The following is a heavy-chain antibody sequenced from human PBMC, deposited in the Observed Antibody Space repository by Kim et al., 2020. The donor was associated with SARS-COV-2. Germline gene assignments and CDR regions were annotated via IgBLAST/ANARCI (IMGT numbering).Heavy chain of an antibody. V-gene: IGHV4-59*01. CDR2: IYYSGST. CDR3: ARDLATDGGNSLGV. Sequence: SETLSLTCTVSGGSISSYYWSWIRQPPGKGLEWIGYIYYSGSTNYNPSLKSRVTISVDTSKNQFSLKLSSVTAADTAVYYCARDLATDGGNSLGVWGQGTLVTVSS. D-gene: IGHD2-21*02. J-gene: IGHJ4*02. CDR1: GGSISSYY.